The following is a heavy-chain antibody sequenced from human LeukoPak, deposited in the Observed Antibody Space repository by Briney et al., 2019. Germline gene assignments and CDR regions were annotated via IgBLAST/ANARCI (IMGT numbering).Heavy chain of an antibody. D-gene: IGHD3-10*01. Sequence: PGGSLSRSCAASGFTCSSYAMSWVRPAPGNGLEWVSAISSSGGSTYYADSVKGRFTISRDNSKNTLYLQMNSLRAEDTAVYYCAKRGAYGSGSYRTGWGQGTLVTVSS. CDR3: AKRGAYGSGSYRTG. CDR2: ISSSGGST. CDR1: GFTCSSYA. J-gene: IGHJ4*02. V-gene: IGHV3-23*01.